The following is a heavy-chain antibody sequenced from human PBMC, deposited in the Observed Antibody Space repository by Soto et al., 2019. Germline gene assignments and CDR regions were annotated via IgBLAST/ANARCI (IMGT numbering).Heavy chain of an antibody. CDR1: GLTISGKKY. J-gene: IGHJ3*01. V-gene: IGHV3-53*01. CDR3: ATWHEREHAYDV. Sequence: DVQLVESGGGLIQPGESLRLSCAAFGLTISGKKYVAWVRQAPGKGLEWVSALYDVDVSFYADSVKGRFITSSDSSKTTVYLQMNDLRPDDTAVYYCATWHEREHAYDVWGQGTTVTVSS. CDR2: LYDVDVS. D-gene: IGHD1-1*01.